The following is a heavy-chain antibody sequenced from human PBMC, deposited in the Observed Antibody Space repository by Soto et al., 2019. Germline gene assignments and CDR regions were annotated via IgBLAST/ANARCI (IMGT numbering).Heavy chain of an antibody. CDR3: ASNRRYDPPDY. CDR2: ISVSGGST. D-gene: IGHD3-16*01. Sequence: EVQLLESGGGLVQPGGSLRLSCAASGFTFSSNAMSWVRQAPGKGLAWVSGISVSGGSTYYADSVKGRFTISRDNSKNTVYLQMNSLRAGDTAVYYCASNRRYDPPDYWGQGTLVTVSS. J-gene: IGHJ4*02. CDR1: GFTFSSNA. V-gene: IGHV3-23*01.